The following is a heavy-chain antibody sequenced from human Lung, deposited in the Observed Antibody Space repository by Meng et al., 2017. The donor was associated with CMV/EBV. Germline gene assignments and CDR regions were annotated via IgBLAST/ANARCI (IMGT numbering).Heavy chain of an antibody. V-gene: IGHV6-1*01. J-gene: IGHJ6*02. CDR1: GDCVSSNSAA. Sequence: LRLXCAISGDCVSSNSAAWNWIRQSPSRGLEWLGRTYYRSKWYDDYAMAVKSRITINPDTSKNQFSLQLNSVTPEDTAVYYCARDYYDSGAYYYTEEYYHGLDDWGQGTXVTVAS. CDR2: TYYRSKWYD. D-gene: IGHD3-22*01. CDR3: ARDYYDSGAYYYTEEYYHGLDD.